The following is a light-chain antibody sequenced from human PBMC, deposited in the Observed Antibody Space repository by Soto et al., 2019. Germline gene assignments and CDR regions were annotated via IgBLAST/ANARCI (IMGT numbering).Light chain of an antibody. J-gene: IGLJ3*02. CDR2: STN. CDR3: VLYMGSGIWV. Sequence: QAVVTQEPSFSVSPGRTVTLTCGLSSGSVSINYYPSWYQQTPGQAPRTLIYSTNTRSSGVPDRCSGSILGNKAALTITGAQADDESDYYCVLYMGSGIWVFGGGTKLTVL. V-gene: IGLV8-61*01. CDR1: SGSVSINYY.